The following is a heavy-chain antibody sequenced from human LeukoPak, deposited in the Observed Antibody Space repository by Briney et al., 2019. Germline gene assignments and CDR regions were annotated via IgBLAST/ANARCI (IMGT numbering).Heavy chain of an antibody. CDR2: IYYSGST. V-gene: IGHV4-59*01. CDR1: GGSISSYY. CDR3: ARDPTDNYYYFYAMDV. Sequence: PSETLSLTCTVSGGSISSYYWSWLRQPPGKGLEWIGYIYYSGSTNYNPSLKSRVTISVDTSKTQFSLKLSSVTAADTAVYYCARDPTDNYYYFYAMDVWGQGTTVTVSS. J-gene: IGHJ6*02. D-gene: IGHD1-14*01.